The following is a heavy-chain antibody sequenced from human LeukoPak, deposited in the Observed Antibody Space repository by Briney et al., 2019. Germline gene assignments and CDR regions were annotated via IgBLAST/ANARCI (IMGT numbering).Heavy chain of an antibody. V-gene: IGHV3-49*03. CDR1: GFTFGDYA. CDR2: IRSNIYGGTT. CDR3: SRDGVYNILTGYYNVDDY. D-gene: IGHD3-9*01. J-gene: IGHJ4*02. Sequence: PGGSLRLSCTASGFTFGDYAMSWFRQAPGKGLEWVSFIRSNIYGGTTGYAASVKGRFTISRDDSKSIAYLQMNSLKTEDTAVYYCSRDGVYNILTGYYNVDDYWGQGTLVTVTS.